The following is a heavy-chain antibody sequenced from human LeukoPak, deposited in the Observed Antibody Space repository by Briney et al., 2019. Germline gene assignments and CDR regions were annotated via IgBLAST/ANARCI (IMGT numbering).Heavy chain of an antibody. Sequence: GGSLRLSCAASGFTFSSYGMHWVRQAPGKGLEWVAVIWYDGSNKYYADSVKGRFTISRDNSKKTLYLQMNSLRTEDTAVYYCAKERGGGGYSYGQYYFDYWGQGTLVTVSS. CDR1: GFTFSSYG. D-gene: IGHD5-18*01. J-gene: IGHJ4*02. V-gene: IGHV3-33*06. CDR2: IWYDGSNK. CDR3: AKERGGGGYSYGQYYFDY.